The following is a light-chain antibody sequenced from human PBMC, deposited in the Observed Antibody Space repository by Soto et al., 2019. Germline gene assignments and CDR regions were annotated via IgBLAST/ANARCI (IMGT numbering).Light chain of an antibody. J-gene: IGKJ2*01. V-gene: IGKV3-20*01. CDR2: GAS. Sequence: EIVLTQSPGTLSSSPGERASLSCRASQSVSGNCLAWYQQKPGQAPRLLIYGASSRATGIPDRFSGSGSGTEFTLTISRLEPEDFAVYYCQQYGSSPYTFGQGTKLEIK. CDR1: QSVSGNC. CDR3: QQYGSSPYT.